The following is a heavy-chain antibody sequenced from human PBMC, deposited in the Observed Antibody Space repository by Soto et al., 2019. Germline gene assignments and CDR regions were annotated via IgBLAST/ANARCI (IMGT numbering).Heavy chain of an antibody. CDR3: ARLDYGDSRGYYYYYGMDV. CDR1: GYSFTSYW. V-gene: IGHV5-10-1*01. J-gene: IGHJ6*02. D-gene: IGHD4-17*01. Sequence: GESLKISCKGSGYSFTSYWISWVRQMPGKGLEWMGRIDPSDSYTNYSPSFQGHVTISADKSISTAYLQWSSLKASDTAMYYCARLDYGDSRGYYYYYGMDVWGQGTTVTVS. CDR2: IDPSDSYT.